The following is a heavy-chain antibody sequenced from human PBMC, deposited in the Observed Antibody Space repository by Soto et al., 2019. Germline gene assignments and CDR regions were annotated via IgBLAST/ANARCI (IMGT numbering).Heavy chain of an antibody. D-gene: IGHD2-2*01. J-gene: IGHJ4*02. Sequence: EVQLLESGGGLVQPGGSLRLSCAASGFTFSSYAMSWVRQAPGKGLEWVSAISGSGGSTYYADSVKGRFTISRDNSKNTLYLQMNRLRAEDTAVYYCAKDCSSTSCYHQFDYWGQGTLVTVSS. V-gene: IGHV3-23*01. CDR1: GFTFSSYA. CDR2: ISGSGGST. CDR3: AKDCSSTSCYHQFDY.